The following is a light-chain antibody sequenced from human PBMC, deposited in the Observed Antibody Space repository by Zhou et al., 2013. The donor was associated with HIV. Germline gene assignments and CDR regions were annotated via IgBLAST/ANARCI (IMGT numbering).Light chain of an antibody. CDR1: QTVVSN. CDR3: QQYNNWPCS. Sequence: EIVLTQSPGTLSLSPGERATLSCRASQTVVSNYLAWYQQKSGQAPRLLIYGASTRATGIPARFSGSGSGTEFTLTISSLQSEDFAVYYCQQYNNWPCSFGQGTKLEIK. CDR2: GAS. J-gene: IGKJ2*04. V-gene: IGKV3-15*01.